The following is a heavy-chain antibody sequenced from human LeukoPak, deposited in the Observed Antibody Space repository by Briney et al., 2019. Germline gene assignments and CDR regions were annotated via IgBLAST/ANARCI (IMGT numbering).Heavy chain of an antibody. Sequence: GGSLRLSCAASGFTFSAYYMSWVRQAPGKGLEWVANIKQDGSDTYYVDSVMGRFTISRDNAKNSLFLQMDSLRVEDTAIYFCARESASELLYYYYYVDLWGKGTTVTVSS. CDR3: ARESASELLYYYYYVDL. J-gene: IGHJ6*03. V-gene: IGHV3-7*01. CDR1: GFTFSAYY. D-gene: IGHD2-21*02. CDR2: IKQDGSDT.